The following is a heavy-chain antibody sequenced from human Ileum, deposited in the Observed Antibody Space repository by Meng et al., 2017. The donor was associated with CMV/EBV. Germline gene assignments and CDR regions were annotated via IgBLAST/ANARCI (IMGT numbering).Heavy chain of an antibody. CDR2: ISGNGGDT. V-gene: IGHV3-64*02. J-gene: IGHJ4*02. CDR1: GFSFTDYP. Sequence: GESLKISCEASGFSFTDYPMHWVRQSPGKGLEPVSAISGNGGDTYYADSVRGRFTISRDNSKKTLYLQMGSLRPEDTAVYYCVREPSGHLAGSYDYWGQGILVTVSS. D-gene: IGHD3-10*01. CDR3: VREPSGHLAGSYDY.